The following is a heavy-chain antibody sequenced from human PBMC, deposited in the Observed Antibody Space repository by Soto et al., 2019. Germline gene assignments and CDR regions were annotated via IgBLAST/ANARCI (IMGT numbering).Heavy chain of an antibody. CDR3: AREDFYRFDS. CDR2: IKEDVRAK. V-gene: IGHV3-7*01. J-gene: IGHJ4*02. Sequence: EVQLVESGGGLVQPGGSLRVSCAASGFTFTSYWMSWVRQPPGKGLEWMANIKEDVRAKYYLDSVQGRFTISRDNAKNSLYLQMSRLRAEDTAVYYCAREDFYRFDSCVQGSLVTVS. CDR1: GFTFTSYW.